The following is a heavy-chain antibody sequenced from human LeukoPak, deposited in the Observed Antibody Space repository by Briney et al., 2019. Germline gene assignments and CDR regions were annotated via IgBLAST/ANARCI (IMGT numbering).Heavy chain of an antibody. Sequence: SQSLSLTCNVSGGSISSGGYCWSWIRQPPGKGLEWIGCINYCGTTDYNPSLKSRVTSSDATSKNQFPLKRSSVTAAATAVYYCAGAPPPYMVTEWGQGTLVTVSS. CDR2: INYCGTT. J-gene: IGHJ4*02. D-gene: IGHD2-21*02. V-gene: IGHV4-30-4*01. CDR3: AGAPPPYMVTE. CDR1: GGSISSGGYC.